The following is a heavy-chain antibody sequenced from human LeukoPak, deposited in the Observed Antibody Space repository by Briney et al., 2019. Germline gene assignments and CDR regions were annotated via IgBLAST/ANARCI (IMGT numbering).Heavy chain of an antibody. D-gene: IGHD3-16*01. CDR1: GFTVSNNY. CDR2: ISTSGSYI. Sequence: PGGSLRLSCAASGFTVSNNYMSWVRQAPGKGLEWVSYISTSGSYIYYSDSVKGRFTLSRDNAKNSLYLQMNGLRAEDTAVYYCARDARGHHAFDIWGQGTMVTVSS. CDR3: ARDARGHHAFDI. J-gene: IGHJ3*02. V-gene: IGHV3-21*01.